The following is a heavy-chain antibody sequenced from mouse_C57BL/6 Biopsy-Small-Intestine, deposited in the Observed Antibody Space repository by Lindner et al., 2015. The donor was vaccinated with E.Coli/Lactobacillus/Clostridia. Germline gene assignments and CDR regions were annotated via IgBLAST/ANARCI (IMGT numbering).Heavy chain of an antibody. CDR3: ARNVYYYGSSLYYAMDY. CDR2: IYPGDGDT. CDR1: GYAFSSSW. V-gene: IGHV1-82*01. J-gene: IGHJ4*01. Sequence: VQLQESGPELVKPGASVKISCKASGYAFSSSWMNWVKQRPGKGLEWIGRIYPGDGDTNYNGKFKGKATLTADKSSSTAYMQLSSLTSEDSAVYFCARNVYYYGSSLYYAMDYWGQGTSVTVSS. D-gene: IGHD1-1*01.